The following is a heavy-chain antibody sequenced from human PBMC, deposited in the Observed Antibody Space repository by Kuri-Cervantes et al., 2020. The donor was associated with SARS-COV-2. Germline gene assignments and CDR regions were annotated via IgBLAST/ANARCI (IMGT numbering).Heavy chain of an antibody. CDR2: IYHSGST. Sequence: GSLRLSCAVYGGSFSGYYWSWIRQPPGKGLEWMGEIYHSGSTNYNPSLKSRVTISVDTSKNQFSLKLSSVTAADTSVYYCARDPGVWGSYTNYYGMDVWGQGTTVTVSS. V-gene: IGHV4-34*01. D-gene: IGHD3-16*01. CDR1: GGSFSGYY. J-gene: IGHJ6*02. CDR3: ARDPGVWGSYTNYYGMDV.